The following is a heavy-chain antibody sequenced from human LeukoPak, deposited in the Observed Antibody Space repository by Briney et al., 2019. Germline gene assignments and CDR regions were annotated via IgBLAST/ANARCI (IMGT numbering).Heavy chain of an antibody. V-gene: IGHV4-59*01. Sequence: PSETLSLTCTVSGGSMSSYYWSWLRQPPGKGVEGIGYIYYSGSTNYNPSLKSRVTISVDTSNNQFSLKLTSVTAADTAVYYCARDRWRLQPDYWGQGILVTVSS. CDR2: IYYSGST. J-gene: IGHJ4*02. D-gene: IGHD5-24*01. CDR1: GGSMSSYY. CDR3: ARDRWRLQPDY.